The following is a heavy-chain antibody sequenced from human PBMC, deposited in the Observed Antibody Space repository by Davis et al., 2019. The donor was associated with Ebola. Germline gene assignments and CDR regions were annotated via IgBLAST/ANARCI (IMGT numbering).Heavy chain of an antibody. CDR2: IYYSGIT. CDR3: ARDLGYCTSTSCSMGWFDP. CDR1: GGSISSGGYY. Sequence: MPSETLSLTCTVSGGSISSGGYYWSWIRQHPGKGLEWIGYIYYSGITYSNPSLKSRLTISVDTSKNQFSLKLSSVTAADTAVYYCARDLGYCTSTSCSMGWFDPWGQGTLVTVSS. D-gene: IGHD2-2*01. V-gene: IGHV4-31*03. J-gene: IGHJ5*02.